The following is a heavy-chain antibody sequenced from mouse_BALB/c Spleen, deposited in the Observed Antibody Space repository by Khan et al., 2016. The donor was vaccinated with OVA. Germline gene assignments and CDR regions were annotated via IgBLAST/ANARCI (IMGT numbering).Heavy chain of an antibody. CDR3: ARNSYRYDFTY. CDR2: IWSGGNT. D-gene: IGHD2-14*01. CDR1: GFSLTTYG. J-gene: IGHJ3*01. Sequence: QVQLKESGPGLVQPSQSLSITCTVSGFSLTTYGVHWVRQSPGKGLEWLGLIWSGGNTDYNAAFISRLSISNDNSKSQVFFKMNSLQADDTAIYYCARNSYRYDFTYWGQGTLVTVSA. V-gene: IGHV2-4-1*01.